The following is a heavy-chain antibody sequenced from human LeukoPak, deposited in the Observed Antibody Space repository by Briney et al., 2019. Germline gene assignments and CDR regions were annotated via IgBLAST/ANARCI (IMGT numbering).Heavy chain of an antibody. CDR2: IIPIFGTA. CDR1: GYTFTSYG. CDR3: ARDWSVRLGEPYAFDI. V-gene: IGHV1-69*05. Sequence: SVKVSCKASGYTFTSYGISWVRQPPGQGLEWVGGIIPIFGTANYAQKFQGRVTITTDESTSTAYMELSSLRSEDTAVYYCARDWSVRLGEPYAFDIWGQGTMVTVSS. J-gene: IGHJ3*02. D-gene: IGHD3-16*01.